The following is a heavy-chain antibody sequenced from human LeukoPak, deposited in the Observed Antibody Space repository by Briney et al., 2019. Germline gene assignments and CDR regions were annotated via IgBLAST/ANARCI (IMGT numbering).Heavy chain of an antibody. D-gene: IGHD3-22*01. J-gene: IGHJ4*02. CDR2: IIPIFGTA. Sequence: SVNVSCKASGGTFSSYAISWVRQAPGQGLEWMGGIIPIFGTANYAQKFQGRVTITTDESTSTAYMELSSLRSEDTAVYYCARGRRPYYCDSSGHYFPIYWGQGTLVTVSS. V-gene: IGHV1-69*05. CDR1: GGTFSSYA. CDR3: ARGRRPYYCDSSGHYFPIY.